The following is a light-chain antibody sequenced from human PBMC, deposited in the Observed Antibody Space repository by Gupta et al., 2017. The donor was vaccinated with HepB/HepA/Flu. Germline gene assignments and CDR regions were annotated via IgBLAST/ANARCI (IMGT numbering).Light chain of an antibody. V-gene: IGKV2-28*01. CDR2: VGS. CDR3: REVLPPRFT. J-gene: IGKJ3*01. CDR1: QSLLHSNGYNY. Sequence: DIVMTQSPLSLPVTPGEPASISCRSSQSLLHSNGYNYLDWYLQKPGQSPQLLIYVGSNRASGVPDRFSSRASSADFTLKISVVAAEDAGVYCIREVLPPRFTFGHGTKLDI.